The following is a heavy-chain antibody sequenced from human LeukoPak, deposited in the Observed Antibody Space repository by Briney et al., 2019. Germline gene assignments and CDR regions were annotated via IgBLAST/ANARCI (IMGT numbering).Heavy chain of an antibody. CDR2: IIPIFGTT. CDR1: GGPFSSYS. D-gene: IGHD4-11*01. J-gene: IGHJ4*02. Sequence: GSSVKVSCKASGGPFSSYSISWVRQAPGQGLEWMGRIIPIFGTTNYAQNFQGRVTITADKSTSTAYMELSSLRSEDTAVYYCAGGTVHYFDYWGQGTLVTVSS. V-gene: IGHV1-69*06. CDR3: AGGTVHYFDY.